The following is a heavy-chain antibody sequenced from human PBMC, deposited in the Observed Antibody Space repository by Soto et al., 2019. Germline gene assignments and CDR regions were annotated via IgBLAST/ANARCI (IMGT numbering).Heavy chain of an antibody. CDR3: ARGRGSYYDFVAVHGGSYYFDY. V-gene: IGHV1-8*01. CDR1: GYTFTSYD. J-gene: IGHJ4*02. CDR2: MNPNSGNT. Sequence: ASVKVSCKASGYTFTSYDINWVRQATGQGLEWMGWMNPNSGNTGYAQKFQGRVTMTRNTSISTAYMELSSLRSEYTAVYYCARGRGSYYDFVAVHGGSYYFDYWGRGTLATVSS. D-gene: IGHD3-3*01.